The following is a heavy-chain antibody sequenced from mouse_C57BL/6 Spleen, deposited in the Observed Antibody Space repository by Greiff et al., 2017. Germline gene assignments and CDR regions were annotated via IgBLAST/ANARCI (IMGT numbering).Heavy chain of an antibody. CDR3: GSDSCLYDMDY. CDR2: ISDGGSYT. Sequence: EVQLVQSGGGLVKPGASLKLSCAASGFTFSSYAMSWVRQTPEKRLEWVATISDGGSYTYYPPNVQGRFTISRDNANNNLYLQMQRRKSADTAMYYCGSDSCLYDMDYWGQGTTLTVSS. D-gene: IGHD2-12*01. V-gene: IGHV5-4*01. J-gene: IGHJ2*01. CDR1: GFTFSSYA.